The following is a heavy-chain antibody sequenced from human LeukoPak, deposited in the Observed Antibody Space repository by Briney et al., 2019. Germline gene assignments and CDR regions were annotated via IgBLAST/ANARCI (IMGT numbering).Heavy chain of an antibody. Sequence: GAPVKISCKASGYTFTGYYMHWVRQAPGQGLEWMGWINPNSGGTNYAQKFQGRVTMTRDTSISTAYMELSRLRSDDTAVYYCARVPKYYGSGSQYWFDPWGQGTLVTVSS. V-gene: IGHV1-2*02. CDR3: ARVPKYYGSGSQYWFDP. CDR2: INPNSGGT. CDR1: GYTFTGYY. J-gene: IGHJ5*02. D-gene: IGHD3-10*01.